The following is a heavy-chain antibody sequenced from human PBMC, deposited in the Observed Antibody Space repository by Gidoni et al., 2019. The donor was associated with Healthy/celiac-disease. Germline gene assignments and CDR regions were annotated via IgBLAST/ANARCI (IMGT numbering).Heavy chain of an antibody. J-gene: IGHJ6*02. V-gene: IGHV1-46*01. CDR1: GYTFTSYY. CDR3: AREQGAVTAIPLYYYYGMDV. CDR2: INPSGGST. D-gene: IGHD2-21*02. Sequence: QVQLVQSGAEVKKPGASVKVSCKASGYTFTSYYMHWVRQAPGQGLEWMGIINPSGGSTSYAQKFQGRVTMTRDTSTSTVYMELSSLRSEDTAVYYCAREQGAVTAIPLYYYYGMDVWGQGTTVTVSS.